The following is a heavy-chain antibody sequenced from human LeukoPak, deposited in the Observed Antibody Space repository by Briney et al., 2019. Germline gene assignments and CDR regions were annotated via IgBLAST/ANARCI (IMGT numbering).Heavy chain of an antibody. J-gene: IGHJ4*02. CDR3: ARDDGLWVGEYRSFDY. CDR2: IIPIFGTA. Sequence: GSSVKVSCKASGGTFSSYAISWVRQAPGQGLEWMGRIIPIFGTANYAQKFEGRVTINTHESTSTAYMELSSLRSEDTAVYYCARDDGLWVGEYRSFDYWGQGTLVTVSS. CDR1: GGTFSSYA. D-gene: IGHD3-10*01. V-gene: IGHV1-69*05.